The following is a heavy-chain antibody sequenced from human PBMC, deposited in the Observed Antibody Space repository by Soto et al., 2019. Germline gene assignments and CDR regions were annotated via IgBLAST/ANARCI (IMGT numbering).Heavy chain of an antibody. J-gene: IGHJ5*02. CDR2: IYHSGST. Sequence: PSETLSLTCAVSGGSISSGGYSWSWIRQPPGKGLEWIGYIYHSGSTYYNPSLKSRVTISVDTSKNQFSLKLSSVTAADTAVYNCARAGSGSYFLVLNRNWFDPWGQGTLVTVSS. CDR1: GGSISSGGYS. CDR3: ARAGSGSYFLVLNRNWFDP. V-gene: IGHV4-30-2*01. D-gene: IGHD1-26*01.